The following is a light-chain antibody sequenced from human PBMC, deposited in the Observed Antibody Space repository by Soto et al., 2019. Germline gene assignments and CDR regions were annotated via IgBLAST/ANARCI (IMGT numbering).Light chain of an antibody. CDR1: SSDVGACTY. J-gene: IGLJ2*01. Sequence: QSALTQPASVSGSPGQSITISCTGTSSDVGACTYVSWYQQHPGKAPKLMIFEVSDRPSGVSNRFSGSKSGNTASLTISGLQAEDEADYYCSSYTTSNTLVFGGGTKLT. CDR2: EVS. CDR3: SSYTTSNTLV. V-gene: IGLV2-14*01.